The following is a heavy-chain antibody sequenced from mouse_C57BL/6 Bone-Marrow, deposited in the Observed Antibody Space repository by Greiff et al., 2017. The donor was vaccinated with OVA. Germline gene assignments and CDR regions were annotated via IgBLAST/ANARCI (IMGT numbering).Heavy chain of an antibody. D-gene: IGHD1-1*01. V-gene: IGHV5-15*01. CDR2: ISNLAYSI. Sequence: EVQRVESGGGLVQPGGSLKLSCAASGFTFSDYGMAWVRQAPRKGPEWVAFISNLAYSIYYADTVTGRFTISRENAKNTLYLEMSSLRSEDTAMYYCALFYYYGSSYAMDYWGQGTSVTVSS. CDR1: GFTFSDYG. CDR3: ALFYYYGSSYAMDY. J-gene: IGHJ4*01.